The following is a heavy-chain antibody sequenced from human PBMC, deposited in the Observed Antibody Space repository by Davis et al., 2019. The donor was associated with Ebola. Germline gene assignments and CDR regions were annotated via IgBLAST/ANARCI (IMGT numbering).Heavy chain of an antibody. D-gene: IGHD4-17*01. J-gene: IGHJ4*02. CDR2: IRSKAYGGTT. Sequence: GESLKISCTASGFTFGDYAMSWVRQAPGKGLEWVGFIRSKAYGGTTEYAASVKGRFTISRDDSKSIAYLQMNSLKTEDTAVYYCTRVLSSYGDYVGGDYYFDYWGQGTLVTVSS. CDR3: TRVLSSYGDYVGGDYYFDY. CDR1: GFTFGDYA. V-gene: IGHV3-49*04.